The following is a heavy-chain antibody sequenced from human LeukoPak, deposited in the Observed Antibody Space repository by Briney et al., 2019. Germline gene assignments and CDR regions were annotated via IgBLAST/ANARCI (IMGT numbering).Heavy chain of an antibody. CDR3: ARAGYGGNSAPDAFDI. D-gene: IGHD4-23*01. V-gene: IGHV4-59*01. J-gene: IGHJ3*02. Sequence: SETLSLTCTVSGGSISSYYWSWIRQPPGKGLEWIGYIYYSGSTNYNPSLKSRVTISVDTSKNQFSLELSSVTAADTAVYYCARAGYGGNSAPDAFDIWGQGTMVTVSS. CDR1: GGSISSYY. CDR2: IYYSGST.